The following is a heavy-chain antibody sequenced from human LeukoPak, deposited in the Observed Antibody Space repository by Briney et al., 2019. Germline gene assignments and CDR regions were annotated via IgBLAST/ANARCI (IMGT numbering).Heavy chain of an antibody. J-gene: IGHJ4*02. CDR2: IYYSGST. Sequence: PGGSLRLSCAASGFTFSSYWMSWVRQAPGKGLEWIGSIYYSGSTYYNPSLKSRVTISVDTSKNQFSLKLSSVTAADTAVYYCARVFDYWGQGTLVTVSS. CDR3: ARVFDY. CDR1: GFTFSSYW. V-gene: IGHV4-39*07.